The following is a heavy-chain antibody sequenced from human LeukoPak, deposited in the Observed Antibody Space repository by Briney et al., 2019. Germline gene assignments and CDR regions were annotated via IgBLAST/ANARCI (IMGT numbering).Heavy chain of an antibody. CDR2: IKQDGSEK. CDR1: GFTFRNYW. Sequence: GGSLRLSCAASGFTFRNYWMTWVRQAPGKGLEWVANIKQDGSEKNYVDSVKGRFSISRDNAKNSLYLQMNSLRAEDTAVYYCARHSNGWSEGTYWGEGTLVTVTS. J-gene: IGHJ4*02. CDR3: ARHSNGWSEGTY. V-gene: IGHV3-7*03. D-gene: IGHD6-19*01.